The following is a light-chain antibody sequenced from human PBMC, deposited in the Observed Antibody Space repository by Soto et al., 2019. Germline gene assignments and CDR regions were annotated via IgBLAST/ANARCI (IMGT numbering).Light chain of an antibody. CDR1: QSVSSN. CDR3: QQYNNWPRWT. J-gene: IGKJ1*01. Sequence: EIVMTQSPATLSVSPGERATLSCRASQSVSSNLAWYQQKPGQAPRLLIYGASTRATGISDRFGGSGSGTEFPLTISSLQSEDFAVYYCQQYNNWPRWTFGQGTKVEIK. CDR2: GAS. V-gene: IGKV3-15*01.